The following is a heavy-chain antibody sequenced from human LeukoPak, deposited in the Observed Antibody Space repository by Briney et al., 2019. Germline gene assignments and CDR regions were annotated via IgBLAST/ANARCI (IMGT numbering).Heavy chain of an antibody. CDR3: ARHETTVAGTSYFDY. J-gene: IGHJ4*02. D-gene: IGHD6-19*01. CDR1: GGSISSSSYY. CDR2: IYYSGST. Sequence: SETLSLTCTVSGGSISSSSYYWGWIRQPPGKGLEWIGSIYYSGSTYYNPSLKSRVTISVDTSKNQFSLKLSSVTAADTAMYYCARHETTVAGTSYFDYWGQGTLVTVSS. V-gene: IGHV4-39*01.